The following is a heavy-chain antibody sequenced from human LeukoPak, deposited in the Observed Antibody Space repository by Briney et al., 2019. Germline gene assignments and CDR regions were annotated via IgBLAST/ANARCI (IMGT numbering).Heavy chain of an antibody. Sequence: PSETLSLTCAVYGGSFSGYYWSWIRQPPGKGLEWIGEINHSGNTNSNPSLKSRVTMSVDTSKNQFSLKLSSVTAADTAVYYCARSGSYPYYYYMDVWGKGTTVTVSS. D-gene: IGHD3-10*01. CDR3: ARSGSYPYYYYMDV. CDR2: INHSGNT. CDR1: GGSFSGYY. J-gene: IGHJ6*03. V-gene: IGHV4-34*01.